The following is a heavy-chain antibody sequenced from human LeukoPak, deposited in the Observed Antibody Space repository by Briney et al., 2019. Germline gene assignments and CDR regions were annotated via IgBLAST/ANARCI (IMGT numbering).Heavy chain of an antibody. Sequence: PGGSLRLSCAASGFTFSGSAIHWVRQSSGKGLEWVGQIDKKDKGYATATAYAASVKGRFTISRDDSINTAYLQMNSLRAEDTAVYYCAKDSQKNYYGSGSYSYYFDYWGQGILVTVSS. CDR1: GFTFSGSA. D-gene: IGHD3-10*01. CDR2: IDKKDKGYATAT. CDR3: AKDSQKNYYGSGSYSYYFDY. J-gene: IGHJ4*02. V-gene: IGHV3-73*01.